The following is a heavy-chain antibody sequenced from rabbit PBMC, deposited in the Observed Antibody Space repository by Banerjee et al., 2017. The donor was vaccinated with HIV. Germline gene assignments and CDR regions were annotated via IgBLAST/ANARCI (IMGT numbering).Heavy chain of an antibody. CDR2: IDAGSSGST. J-gene: IGHJ4*01. CDR1: GFSFSSSYW. Sequence: QQQLEESGGGLVQPEGSLTLTCTASGFSFSSSYWICWVRQAPGKGLESIACIDAGSSGSTHYATWAKDRFTISKTSSTTVTLQMASLTAADTATYFCARLFDSGSAYYELWGPGTLVTVS. CDR3: ARLFDSGSAYYEL. D-gene: IGHD1-1*01. V-gene: IGHV1S45*01.